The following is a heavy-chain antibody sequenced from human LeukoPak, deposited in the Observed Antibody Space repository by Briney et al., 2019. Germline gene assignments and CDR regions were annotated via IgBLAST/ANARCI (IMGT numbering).Heavy chain of an antibody. CDR2: ISSSSSYI. CDR1: GFTFSSYS. CDR3: ARGFYGGNPGGDY. D-gene: IGHD4-23*01. J-gene: IGHJ4*02. V-gene: IGHV3-21*01. Sequence: GGSLRLSCAASGFTFSSYSMNWVRQAPGKGLEWVSSISSSSSYIYYADSVKGRFTISRDNAKNSLYLQMNSLRAEDTAVYYCARGFYGGNPGGDYWGQGTLVTVSS.